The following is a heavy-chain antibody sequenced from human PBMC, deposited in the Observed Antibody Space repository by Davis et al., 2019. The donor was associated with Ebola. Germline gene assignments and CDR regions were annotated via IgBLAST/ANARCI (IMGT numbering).Heavy chain of an antibody. V-gene: IGHV3-73*01. D-gene: IGHD5-12*01. J-gene: IGHJ4*02. CDR1: GFTFSGSA. Sequence: GESLKISCAASGFTFSGSAMHWVRQASGKGLEWVGRIRSKANSYATAYAASVKGRFTISRDDSKNTAYLQMNSLRAEDTAVYYCARASKRLRLLMDYFDYWGQGTLVTVSS. CDR2: IRSKANSYAT. CDR3: ARASKRLRLLMDYFDY.